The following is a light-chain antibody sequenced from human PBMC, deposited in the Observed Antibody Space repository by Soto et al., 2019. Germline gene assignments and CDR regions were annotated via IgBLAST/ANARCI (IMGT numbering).Light chain of an antibody. V-gene: IGLV1-40*01. CDR3: LSFDSSLGVV. Sequence: QSVLTQPPSVSGAPGQRVTISCTGSSSNIGAGYDVHWYQQLPGRAPKLLIYGNTNRPSGVPDRFSGSKSGNSASLAITGLQAEDEADYYCLSFDSSLGVVFGGGTKLTVL. CDR1: SSNIGAGYD. J-gene: IGLJ2*01. CDR2: GNT.